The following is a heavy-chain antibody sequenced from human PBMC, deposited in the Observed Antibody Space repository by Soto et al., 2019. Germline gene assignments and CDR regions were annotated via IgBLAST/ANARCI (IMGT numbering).Heavy chain of an antibody. J-gene: IGHJ4*02. CDR3: AREGTYYDFWGANDSVHVLPDY. Sequence: QVHLVQSGTEVKKPGASVKVSCQASGYTFTDFAVHWVRQAPGQRLEWMGWINAGNGNKEYSQNFQGRVSITRDTVASTAYMEVSSLRSEDTAVYYCAREGTYYDFWGANDSVHVLPDYWGQGTLVTVSS. D-gene: IGHD3-3*01. V-gene: IGHV1-3*01. CDR2: INAGNGNK. CDR1: GYTFTDFA.